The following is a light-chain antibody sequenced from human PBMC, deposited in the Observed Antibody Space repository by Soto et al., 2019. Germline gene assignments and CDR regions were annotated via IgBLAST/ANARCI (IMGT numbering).Light chain of an antibody. CDR3: CLYAGSYTFV. Sequence: QSVLTQPRAVSGSPGQSVTISCNETSSDVGGYSYVSWYQQRPGKAPKLMIYDVITRPSGVPDRFSGSKSGNTASLTISGLQPEDEADHFCCLYAGSYTFVFGTGTKLTVL. CDR2: DVI. CDR1: SSDVGGYSY. V-gene: IGLV2-11*01. J-gene: IGLJ1*01.